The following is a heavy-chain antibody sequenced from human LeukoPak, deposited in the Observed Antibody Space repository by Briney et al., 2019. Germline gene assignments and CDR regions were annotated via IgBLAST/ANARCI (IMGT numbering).Heavy chain of an antibody. V-gene: IGHV3-30*02. J-gene: IGHJ1*01. CDR3: AKANTGGGSNNLGYFHH. D-gene: IGHD3-16*01. CDR1: GFTFSTYG. Sequence: GGALRLSCAASGFTFSTYGMHWVRQAPGKGLEGVACMRNDGSNKYYADSVRGRFPIPRDNSKNTLYLQTNSLKAEDTAVYYCAKANTGGGSNNLGYFHHWGQGTLVTVSS. CDR2: MRNDGSNK.